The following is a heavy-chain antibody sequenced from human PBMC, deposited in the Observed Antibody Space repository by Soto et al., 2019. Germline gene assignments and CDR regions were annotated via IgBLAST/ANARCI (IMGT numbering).Heavy chain of an antibody. J-gene: IGHJ5*02. CDR1: GFSFNDHA. Sequence: GGSLRLSCAASGFSFNDHAMHWVRQAPGKGLEWVAVVSYDGNTKQYADSVKGRFTISRDTSNNTLYLQMNSLTTEDTAVYYCARDRPYGDPNWFDPWGQGTLVTVAP. CDR3: ARDRPYGDPNWFDP. CDR2: VSYDGNTK. V-gene: IGHV3-30-3*01. D-gene: IGHD4-17*01.